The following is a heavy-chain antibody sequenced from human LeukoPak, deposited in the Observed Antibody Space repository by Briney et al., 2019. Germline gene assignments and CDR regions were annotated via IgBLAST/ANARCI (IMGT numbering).Heavy chain of an antibody. CDR2: AFSDGRT. CDR1: GFTFSNYW. V-gene: IGHV3-53*01. J-gene: IGHJ4*02. CDR3: ARGDFDY. Sequence: GGSLRLSCAASGFTFSNYWMSWVRQAPGKGLEWVSIAFSDGRTFYADSVKGRFTISRDSSKNTVFLQMNSLRAEDTAVYYCARGDFDYWGQGTLVTVSS.